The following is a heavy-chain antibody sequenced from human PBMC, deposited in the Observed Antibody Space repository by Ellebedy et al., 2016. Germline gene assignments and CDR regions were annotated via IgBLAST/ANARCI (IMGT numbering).Heavy chain of an antibody. J-gene: IGHJ4*02. D-gene: IGHD1-7*01. Sequence: SQTLSLTCXVYGGSFSGYYWIWIRQPPGKGFEWIGEINHSGSSNHNPSLKGRLTLSVDMSQNHFSLRLRSVTAADTAVYYCARVKPNYIRNWHALDYWGQGIRVTVSS. CDR2: INHSGSS. V-gene: IGHV4-34*01. CDR3: ARVKPNYIRNWHALDY. CDR1: GGSFSGYY.